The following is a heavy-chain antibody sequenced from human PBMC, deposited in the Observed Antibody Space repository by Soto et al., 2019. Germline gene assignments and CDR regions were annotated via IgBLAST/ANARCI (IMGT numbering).Heavy chain of an antibody. D-gene: IGHD6-19*01. CDR3: ARDNLGYSSGWYRVVY. V-gene: IGHV3-30*03. Sequence: SLRLSCAASGFSFSTYGMHWVRQAPGKGLEWVAFISNDGSNKYYADSVKGRFTISRDNSKNTLYLQMNSLRAEDTAVYYCARDNLGYSSGWYRVVYWGQGTQVTVSS. CDR1: GFSFSTYG. J-gene: IGHJ4*02. CDR2: ISNDGSNK.